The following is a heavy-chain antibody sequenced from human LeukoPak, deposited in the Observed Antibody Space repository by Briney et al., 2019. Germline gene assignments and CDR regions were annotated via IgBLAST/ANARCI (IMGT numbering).Heavy chain of an antibody. D-gene: IGHD1-26*01. J-gene: IGHJ4*02. CDR1: GFTLGDTK. CDR3: PCGRRSWAYSYFDFYY. Sequence: PGGSLRLSCRASGFTLGDTKRHWGRQAPGEGLLWVSRINRDGRSAGYADFVKGRSTISRDNSKNTLAMQLDGLTVEDTGVYYYPCGRRSWAYSYFDFYYRGPGLLVTVSS. V-gene: IGHV3-74*01. CDR2: INRDGRSA.